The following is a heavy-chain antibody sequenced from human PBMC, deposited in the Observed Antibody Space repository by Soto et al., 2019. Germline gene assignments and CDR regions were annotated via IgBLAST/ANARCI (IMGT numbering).Heavy chain of an antibody. Sequence: SETLSLTCAVYGGSFSGYYWSWIRQPPGKGLEWIGEINHSGSTNYNPSLKSRVTISVDTSKSQFSLKLSTVTAADTAVYYCARDYSSGWPVDYWGQGTLVTVS. CDR2: INHSGST. CDR1: GGSFSGYY. V-gene: IGHV4-34*01. J-gene: IGHJ4*02. CDR3: ARDYSSGWPVDY. D-gene: IGHD6-19*01.